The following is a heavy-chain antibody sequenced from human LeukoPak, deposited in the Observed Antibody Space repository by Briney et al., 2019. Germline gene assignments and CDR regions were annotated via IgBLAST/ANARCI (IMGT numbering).Heavy chain of an antibody. CDR2: IYYSGST. J-gene: IGHJ4*02. CDR3: ARVYTYGSGAVDY. Sequence: SETLSLTCTVSGGSISSSSYYWGWIRQPPGKGLEWIGTIYYSGSTYYNPSLKSRVTISVDTSKNQFSLKLSSVTAADTAVYYCARVYTYGSGAVDYWGQGTLVTVSS. D-gene: IGHD3-10*01. CDR1: GGSISSSSYY. V-gene: IGHV4-39*07.